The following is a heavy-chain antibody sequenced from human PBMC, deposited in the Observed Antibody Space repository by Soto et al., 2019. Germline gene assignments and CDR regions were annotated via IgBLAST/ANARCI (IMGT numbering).Heavy chain of an antibody. CDR2: ISAYNGNR. CDR1: GYIFTTYG. J-gene: IGHJ1*01. D-gene: IGHD3-3*01. Sequence: QVQLVQSGAEVKRPGASVKVSCKSSGYIFTTYGISWVRQAPGQGLEWMGWISAYNGNRKYAQKFQGRVTMTTDTPTRTTYMEVRSLRSDDTAVYYCARDRITLCGVVGGDFQHWGQGTLVTVSS. V-gene: IGHV1-18*01. CDR3: ARDRITLCGVVGGDFQH.